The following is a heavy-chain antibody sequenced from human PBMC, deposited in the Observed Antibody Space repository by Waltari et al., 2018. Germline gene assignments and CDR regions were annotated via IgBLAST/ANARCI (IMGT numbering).Heavy chain of an antibody. Sequence: QVQLVQSGAEVKKPGASVKVSCKASGYTFTNYDINWLRQATGQGLEWMGWMNPNTGNTGYAQKFQGRVTMTRNTSITTAYMDLSSLRSEDTAVYYCARGTGTLRGWFDPWGQGSLVTVSS. V-gene: IGHV1-8*01. CDR3: ARGTGTLRGWFDP. D-gene: IGHD1-7*01. CDR1: GYTFTNYD. CDR2: MNPNTGNT. J-gene: IGHJ5*02.